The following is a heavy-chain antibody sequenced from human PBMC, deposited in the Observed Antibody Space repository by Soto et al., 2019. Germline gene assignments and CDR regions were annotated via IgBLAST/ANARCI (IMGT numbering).Heavy chain of an antibody. J-gene: IGHJ4*02. D-gene: IGHD6-6*01. V-gene: IGHV3-23*01. CDR3: AKNIQSSSGFDY. Sequence: PGGSLRLSCAATGFTFNNFAMNWVRQGPGKGLEWVSGISGGGDATRYADSVKGRFTISRDNAESMVYLDMYSLIPDDTAIYYCAKNIQSSSGFDYWGQGTPVTVSS. CDR2: ISGGGDAT. CDR1: GFTFNNFA.